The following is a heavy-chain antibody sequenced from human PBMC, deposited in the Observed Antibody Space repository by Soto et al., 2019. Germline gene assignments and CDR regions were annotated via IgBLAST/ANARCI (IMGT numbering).Heavy chain of an antibody. Sequence: EVQLVESGGDLVKPGGSLRLSCAASGFTFSNAWMNWVRQAPGKGLEWVGRIKSKTDGGTTDYAAPVKGRFTISGDDSKNTLYLQMKSLKTEDTAVYYCTTGLLRVAAFDIWGQGTMVTVSS. CDR3: TTGLLRVAAFDI. D-gene: IGHD2-8*02. J-gene: IGHJ3*02. CDR2: IKSKTDGGTT. CDR1: GFTFSNAW. V-gene: IGHV3-15*07.